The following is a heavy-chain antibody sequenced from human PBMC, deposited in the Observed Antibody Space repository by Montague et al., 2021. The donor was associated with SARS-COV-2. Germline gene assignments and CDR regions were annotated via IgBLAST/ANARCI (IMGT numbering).Heavy chain of an antibody. J-gene: IGHJ3*01. D-gene: IGHD3-3*01. V-gene: IGHV2-5*02. CDR2: IYWDGDQ. Sequence: PELVKPTQTLTLTCVFPGFSLNTDGVGVAWIRRPPGKALEWLALIYWDGDQRYSPSLKTRLTITKDTSKNRVVLTMTNLDPVDTATYYCARRYDFYRAEAFDVWGQGTMLIVSS. CDR3: ARRYDFYRAEAFDV. CDR1: GFSLNTDGVG.